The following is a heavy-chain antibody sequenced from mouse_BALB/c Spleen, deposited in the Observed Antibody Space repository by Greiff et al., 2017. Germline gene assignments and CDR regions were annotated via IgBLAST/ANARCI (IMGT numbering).Heavy chain of an antibody. Sequence: VQLQQPGAELVMPGASVKLSCKASGYTFTDYWMHWVKQRPGQGLEWIGAIDTSDSYTSYNQKFKGKATLTVDESSSTAYMQLSSLTSEDSAVYYCARSWDEDYFDYWGQGTTLTVSS. D-gene: IGHD4-1*01. V-gene: IGHV1-69*01. J-gene: IGHJ2*01. CDR2: IDTSDSYT. CDR3: ARSWDEDYFDY. CDR1: GYTFTDYW.